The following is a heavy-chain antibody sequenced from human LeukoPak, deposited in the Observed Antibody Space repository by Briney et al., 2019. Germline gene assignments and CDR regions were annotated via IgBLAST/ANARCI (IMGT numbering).Heavy chain of an antibody. V-gene: IGHV1-18*01. CDR3: ARDSGTTATTYHY. CDR1: GYTFTSYG. J-gene: IGHJ4*02. D-gene: IGHD4-17*01. CDR2: INSYSGNT. Sequence: ASVKVSCKTSGYTFTSYGISWVRPAPGQGLEWMGWINSYSGNTYYAQRLQGRVTMTTDTSTSTAYMELRSLRSDDTAIYYCARDSGTTATTYHYWGQGTLVTVYS.